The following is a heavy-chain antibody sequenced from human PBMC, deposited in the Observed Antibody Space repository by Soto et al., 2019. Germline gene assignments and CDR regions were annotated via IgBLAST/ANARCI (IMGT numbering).Heavy chain of an antibody. Sequence: ASVKVSCTASGYTFTSYAMHWVRQAPGQRLEWMGWINAGNGNTKYSQKFQGRVTITRDTSASTAYMELSSLRSEDTAVYYCARDGGSGWLHYGMDVWGQGTTVTVS. CDR1: GYTFTSYA. D-gene: IGHD6-19*01. V-gene: IGHV1-3*01. J-gene: IGHJ6*02. CDR3: ARDGGSGWLHYGMDV. CDR2: INAGNGNT.